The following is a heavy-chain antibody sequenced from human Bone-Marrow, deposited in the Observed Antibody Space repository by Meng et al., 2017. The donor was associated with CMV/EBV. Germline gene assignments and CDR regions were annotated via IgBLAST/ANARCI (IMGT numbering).Heavy chain of an antibody. J-gene: IGHJ3*02. CDR1: GFTFSQYH. V-gene: IGHV3-11*01. CDR2: IESSGNTI. CDR3: ARVDVVTSDAFDT. D-gene: IGHD2-21*02. Sequence: GESLKISCAASGFTFSQYHMSWIRQAPGKGLEWITYIESSGNTIYYADSVKGRFTISRDNAKRSVSLQMNGLSVDDTAVYYCARVDVVTSDAFDTWGQGTWVTGSS.